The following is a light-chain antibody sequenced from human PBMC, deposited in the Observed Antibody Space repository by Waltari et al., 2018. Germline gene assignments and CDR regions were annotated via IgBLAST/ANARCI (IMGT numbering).Light chain of an antibody. Sequence: DIPMTQFPSPLSASVADCVTMTCRASQSISSYLNWYHQKPGNTPEVLIFSATSLETGVPSRFSGGGSGTDFTLSISHVQPDDFGIYYCRQSYGAPYTFGQGTTLEI. CDR2: SAT. CDR1: QSISSY. V-gene: IGKV1-39*01. J-gene: IGKJ2*01. CDR3: RQSYGAPYT.